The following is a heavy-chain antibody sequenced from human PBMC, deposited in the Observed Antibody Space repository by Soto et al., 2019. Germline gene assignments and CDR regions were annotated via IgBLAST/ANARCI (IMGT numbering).Heavy chain of an antibody. CDR3: ARDTSRGEYDY. CDR1: GYTFSSYD. CDR2: LNPNSGDT. V-gene: IGHV1-8*01. D-gene: IGHD3-10*01. Sequence: ASVKVSCKASGYTFSSYDINWVRQATGQGLEWMGWLNPNSGDTDYAQKFQGRVTLTTDTSTNTAYIELRSLTSDDTAVYFCARDTSRGEYDYWGQGTLVTVSS. J-gene: IGHJ4*02.